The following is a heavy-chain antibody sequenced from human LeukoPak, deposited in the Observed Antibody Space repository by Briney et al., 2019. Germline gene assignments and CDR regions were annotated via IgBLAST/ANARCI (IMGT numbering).Heavy chain of an antibody. Sequence: PGWSLRLSCSVSGFTFSNYAMHWVRQAPGKGLEYVSGISSNGGSTYYADSVKGRFTISRDNSKNTLYLQMSSLRAEDTAVYYCVILRHTLVRWGQGTLVTVSS. D-gene: IGHD3-10*01. CDR2: ISSNGGST. V-gene: IGHV3-64D*06. CDR3: VILRHTLVR. J-gene: IGHJ4*02. CDR1: GFTFSNYA.